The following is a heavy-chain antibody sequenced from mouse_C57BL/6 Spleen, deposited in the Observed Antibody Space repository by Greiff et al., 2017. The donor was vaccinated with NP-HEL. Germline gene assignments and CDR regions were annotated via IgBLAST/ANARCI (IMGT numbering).Heavy chain of an antibody. J-gene: IGHJ2*01. CDR3: ARGYLTQLDY. CDR1: GYTFTSYW. D-gene: IGHD2-3*01. CDR2: IDPSDSYT. V-gene: IGHV1-69*01. Sequence: VQLQQPGAELVMPGASVKLSCKASGYTFTSYWMHWVKQRPGQGLEWIGEIDPSDSYTNYNQKFKGKSTLTVDKSSSTAYMQLSSLTSEDSAVYYCARGYLTQLDYWGQGTTLTVSS.